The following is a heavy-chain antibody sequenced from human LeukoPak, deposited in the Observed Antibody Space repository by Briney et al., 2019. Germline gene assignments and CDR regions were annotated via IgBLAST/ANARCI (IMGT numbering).Heavy chain of an antibody. CDR3: AREGDAFDI. V-gene: IGHV3-21*01. CDR2: ISSSSSYI. Sequence: GGSLRLSCAASGFTFSSYSMNWVRQAPGKGLEWVSSISSSSSYIFYVDSVKGRFTISRDNAKNSLYLQMNSLRAEDTAVYYCAREGDAFDIWGQGTMVTVSS. CDR1: GFTFSSYS. J-gene: IGHJ3*02.